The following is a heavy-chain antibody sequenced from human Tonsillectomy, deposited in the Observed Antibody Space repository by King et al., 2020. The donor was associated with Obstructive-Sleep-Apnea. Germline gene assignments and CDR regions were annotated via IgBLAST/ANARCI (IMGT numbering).Heavy chain of an antibody. V-gene: IGHV3-11*06. CDR2: ISSSSSYT. J-gene: IGHJ6*02. CDR3: ARDGGYSSGWPYYYYGMDV. D-gene: IGHD6-19*01. CDR1: GFTFSDYY. Sequence: VQLVESGGGLVKPGGSLRLSCAASGFTFSDYYMSWIRQAPGKGREGVSYISSSSSYTNYADSVKCRFTISRDNAKNSLYLQMNSLRAEDTAVYYCARDGGYSSGWPYYYYGMDVWGQGTTVTVSS.